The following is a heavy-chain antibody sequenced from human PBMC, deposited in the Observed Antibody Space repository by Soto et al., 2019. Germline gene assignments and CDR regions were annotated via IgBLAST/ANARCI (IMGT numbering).Heavy chain of an antibody. CDR2: IYYSGST. J-gene: IGHJ5*02. CDR1: GGSISSYY. Sequence: SETLSLTCAVSGGSISSYYWSWIRQPPGKGLEWIGYIYYSGSTNYNPSLKSRVTISVDTSKNQFSLKLSSVTAADTAVYYCARYGSGSSVWFDPWGQGTLVTVSS. V-gene: IGHV4-59*01. D-gene: IGHD3-10*01. CDR3: ARYGSGSSVWFDP.